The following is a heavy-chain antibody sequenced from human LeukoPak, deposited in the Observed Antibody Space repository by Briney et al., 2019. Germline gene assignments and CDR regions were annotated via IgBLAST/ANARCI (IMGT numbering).Heavy chain of an antibody. CDR2: VYPDDSDT. CDR1: GYSFSSYW. Sequence: GESLKISCKGSGYSFSSYWIGWVRQKPGEGLEWMGIVYPDDSDTRYSPSFQGQVTISADKSISTAYLQWSGLKASDTAMYYCAMRVGATVGYFDYWGQGTLVTVSS. CDR3: AMRVGATVGYFDY. D-gene: IGHD1-26*01. J-gene: IGHJ4*02. V-gene: IGHV5-51*01.